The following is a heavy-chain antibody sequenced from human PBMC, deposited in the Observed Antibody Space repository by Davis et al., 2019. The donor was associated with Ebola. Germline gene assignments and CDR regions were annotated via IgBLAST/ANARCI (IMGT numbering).Heavy chain of an antibody. CDR2: ISAYNGNT. D-gene: IGHD3-10*01. CDR3: ARTGPAANSELLWFGELLLALDY. CDR1: GYTFTSYG. Sequence: AASVKVSCKASGYTFTSYGISWVRQAPGQGLKWMGWISAYNGNTNYAQKLQGRVTMTTDTSTSTAYMELRSLRSDDTAVYYCARTGPAANSELLWFGELLLALDYWGQGTLVTVSS. V-gene: IGHV1-18*04. J-gene: IGHJ4*02.